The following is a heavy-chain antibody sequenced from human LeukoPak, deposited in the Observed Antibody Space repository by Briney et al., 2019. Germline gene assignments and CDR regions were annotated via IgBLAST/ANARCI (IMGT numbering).Heavy chain of an antibody. CDR1: GGSISGSGYY. CDR3: ARGRVHDLLFDWFDP. J-gene: IGHJ5*02. D-gene: IGHD2-21*01. V-gene: IGHV4-31*03. CDR2: IYYSRST. Sequence: SQTLSLTCTVSGGSISGSGYYWSWIRQHPGKGLEWIGYIYYSRSTYYNPSLKSRVTISVDTSKNQFSLKLTSVTAADTAVYYCARGRVHDLLFDWFDPWGQGTLVTVSS.